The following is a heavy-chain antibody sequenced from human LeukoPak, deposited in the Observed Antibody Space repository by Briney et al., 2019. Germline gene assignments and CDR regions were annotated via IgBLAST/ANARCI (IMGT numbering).Heavy chain of an antibody. V-gene: IGHV1-24*01. D-gene: IGHD3-10*01. CDR3: ATDGSGSYYKSYYYGMDV. CDR2: FDPEDGET. Sequence: GASVKASCKVSGYTLTELSMHWVRQAPGKGLEWMGGFDPEDGETIYAQKFQGRVTMTEDTSTDTAYMELSSLRSEDTAAYYCATDGSGSYYKSYYYGMDVWGQGTTVTVSS. J-gene: IGHJ6*02. CDR1: GYTLTELS.